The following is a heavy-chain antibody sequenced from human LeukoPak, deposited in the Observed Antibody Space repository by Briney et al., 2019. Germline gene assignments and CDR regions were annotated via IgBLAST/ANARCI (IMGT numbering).Heavy chain of an antibody. CDR2: INSDGSST. CDR3: ARVKYYGIWFDP. D-gene: IGHD3-9*01. Sequence: GGSLRLSCAASGFTFSSYWMHWVRQAPGKGLVWVSRINSDGSSTSYADSVKGRFTISRDNAKNTLYLQMNSLRAEDTAVYYCARVKYYGIWFDPWGQGTLVTVSS. CDR1: GFTFSSYW. V-gene: IGHV3-74*01. J-gene: IGHJ5*02.